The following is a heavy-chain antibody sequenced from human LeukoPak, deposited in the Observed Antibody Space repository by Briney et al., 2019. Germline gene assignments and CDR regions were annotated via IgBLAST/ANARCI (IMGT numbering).Heavy chain of an antibody. V-gene: IGHV1-2*02. J-gene: IGHJ3*02. CDR2: INPNSGGT. CDR3: ASSVDTALVSDVGFDI. D-gene: IGHD5-18*01. CDR1: GYTFTGYY. Sequence: ASVKVSCKTSGYTFTGYYMHWVRQAPGQGLEWMGWINPNSGGTNYAQKFQGRVTMTRDTSISTAYMELSRLRSDDTAVYYCASSVDTALVSDVGFDIWGQGTMVTVSS.